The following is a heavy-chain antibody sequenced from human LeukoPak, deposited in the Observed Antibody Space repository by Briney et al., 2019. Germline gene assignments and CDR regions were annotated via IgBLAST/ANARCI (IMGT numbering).Heavy chain of an antibody. CDR2: ISAYNGNA. CDR3: ARTEAYTNYGDY. D-gene: IGHD4/OR15-4a*01. Sequence: ASVKVSCKASGYTFTRYGINWVRQAPGQGLEWMGWISAYNGNANYAQKLQDRVTMTTDTSTSTAYMELRSLRSDDTAVYYCARTEAYTNYGDYWRQGTLVTVSS. CDR1: GYTFTRYG. J-gene: IGHJ4*02. V-gene: IGHV1-18*01.